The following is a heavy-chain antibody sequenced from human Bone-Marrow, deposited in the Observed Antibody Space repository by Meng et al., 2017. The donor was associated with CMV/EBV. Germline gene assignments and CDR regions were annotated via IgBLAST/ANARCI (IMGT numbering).Heavy chain of an antibody. CDR3: ARERGVYNWIPNRHDAFDI. D-gene: IGHD1-20*01. CDR2: ISSSGSTI. Sequence: GGSLRLSCTVSGGSISSGDYYWSWIRQAPGKGLEWVSYISSSGSTIYYADSVKGRFTISRDNAKNSLYLQMNSLRAEDTAVYYCARERGVYNWIPNRHDAFDIWGQGTMVTVSS. J-gene: IGHJ3*02. CDR1: GGSISSGDYY. V-gene: IGHV3-11*04.